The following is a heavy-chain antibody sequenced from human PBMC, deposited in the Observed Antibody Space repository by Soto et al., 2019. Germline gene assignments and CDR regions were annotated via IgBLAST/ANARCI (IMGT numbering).Heavy chain of an antibody. CDR3: VSYCGGDCYSGDYGMDV. CDR2: IYYSGST. D-gene: IGHD2-21*02. J-gene: IGHJ6*02. Sequence: PSETLSLTCTVSGGSISSSSYYWGWIRQPPGKGLEWIGSIYYSGSTYYNPSLKSRVTISVDTSKNQFSLKLSSVTAADTAVYYCVSYCGGDCYSGDYGMDVWGQGTTVTVSS. V-gene: IGHV4-39*01. CDR1: GGSISSSSYY.